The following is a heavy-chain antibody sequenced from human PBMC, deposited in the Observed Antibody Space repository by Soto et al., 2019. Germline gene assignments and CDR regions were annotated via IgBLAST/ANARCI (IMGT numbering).Heavy chain of an antibody. V-gene: IGHV3-21*01. CDR1: GFTFSSYS. J-gene: IGHJ6*02. D-gene: IGHD6-13*01. CDR3: ARDRRTIAAAGTSVYYYYYGMDV. Sequence: ESGGGLVKPGGSLRLSCAASGFTFSSYSMNWVRQAPGKGLEWVSSISSSSSYIYYADSVKGRFTISRDNAKNSLYLQMNSLRAEDTAVYYCARDRRTIAAAGTSVYYYYYGMDVWGQGTTVTVSS. CDR2: ISSSSSYI.